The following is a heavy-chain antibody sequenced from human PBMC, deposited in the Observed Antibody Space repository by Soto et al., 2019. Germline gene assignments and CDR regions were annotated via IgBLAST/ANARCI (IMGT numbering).Heavy chain of an antibody. V-gene: IGHV3-21*01. Sequence: GGSLRLSCAASGFTFSSYSMNWVRQAPGKGLEWVSSFIISSIYIYYADSVKGRFTISRDNAKNSLFLQMNSLRAEDTAVYYCARTGPVDCSSTSCYLGDYYYMDVWGKGTTVTVSS. D-gene: IGHD2-2*01. CDR1: GFTFSSYS. J-gene: IGHJ6*03. CDR2: FIISSIYI. CDR3: ARTGPVDCSSTSCYLGDYYYMDV.